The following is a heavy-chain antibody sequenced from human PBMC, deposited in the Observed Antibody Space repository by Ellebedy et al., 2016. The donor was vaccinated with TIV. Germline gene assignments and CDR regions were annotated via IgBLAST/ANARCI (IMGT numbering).Heavy chain of an antibody. CDR3: ARDSGSYYERDGMDV. V-gene: IGHV1-69*13. CDR1: GGTFSSYA. J-gene: IGHJ6*02. D-gene: IGHD3-10*01. CDR2: IIPIFGTA. Sequence: ASVKVSCKASGGTFSSYAISWVRQAPGQGLEWMGGIIPIFGTANYAQKFQGRVTITADESTSTAYMELSSLRSEDTAVYYCARDSGSYYERDGMDVWGQGTTVTVSS.